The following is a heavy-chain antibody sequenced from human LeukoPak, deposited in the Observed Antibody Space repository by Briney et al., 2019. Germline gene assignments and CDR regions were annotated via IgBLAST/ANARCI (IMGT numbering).Heavy chain of an antibody. CDR2: ISAYNGNT. CDR3: ARSPVTVVTTDYYHYYYMDV. D-gene: IGHD4-23*01. V-gene: IGHV1-18*01. J-gene: IGHJ6*03. Sequence: ASVKVSCKASGYTFINYGISWVRQAPGQGLEWMGWISAYNGNTNYAQKLQGRVTMTTDTSTRTAYMELRSLRSDDTAVYYCARSPVTVVTTDYYHYYYMDVWGKGTTVTVSS. CDR1: GYTFINYG.